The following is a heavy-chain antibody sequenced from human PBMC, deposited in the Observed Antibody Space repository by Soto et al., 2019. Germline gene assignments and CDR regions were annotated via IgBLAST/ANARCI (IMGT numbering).Heavy chain of an antibody. V-gene: IGHV1-18*01. CDR1: GYTFTSYG. Sequence: QVQLVQSGAEVKKPGASVKVSCKASGYTFTSYGISWVRQAPGQGLEGMGWISAYNGHTNYAQQLQGRVTMTTDTSTSTAYMERRSLRSDDTAVYYCARDLSDIVLLPADPGAYWGQGTLVTVSS. CDR2: ISAYNGHT. CDR3: ARDLSDIVLLPADPGAY. D-gene: IGHD2-2*01. J-gene: IGHJ4*02.